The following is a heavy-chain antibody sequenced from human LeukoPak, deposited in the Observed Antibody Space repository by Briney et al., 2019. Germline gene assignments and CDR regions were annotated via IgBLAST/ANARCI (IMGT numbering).Heavy chain of an antibody. V-gene: IGHV1-46*01. CDR2: INPSGGST. CDR3: ARPRDQIWSGYAFDI. J-gene: IGHJ3*02. Sequence: ASVKVSCKASGYTFTSYYMHWVRQAPGQGLEWMGIINPSGGSTSYAQKFQGRVTMTRDTSTSTVYTELSSLRSEDTAVYYCARPRDQIWSGYAFDIWGQGTMVTVSS. D-gene: IGHD3-3*01. CDR1: GYTFTSYY.